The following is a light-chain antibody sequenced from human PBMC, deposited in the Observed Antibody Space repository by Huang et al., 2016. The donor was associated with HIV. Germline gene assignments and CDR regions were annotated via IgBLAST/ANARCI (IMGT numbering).Light chain of an antibody. J-gene: IGKJ1*01. Sequence: EIVLTQSPATLSLSPGERATLSCRASQSVSSYLAWYQQKPGQAPRLLIYDASNRATGIPARFSGSGSGTDFTLTISSLEPEDFAVYYCQQRSNWPPMTFGQGTKVEIE. CDR2: DAS. CDR1: QSVSSY. V-gene: IGKV3-11*01. CDR3: QQRSNWPPMT.